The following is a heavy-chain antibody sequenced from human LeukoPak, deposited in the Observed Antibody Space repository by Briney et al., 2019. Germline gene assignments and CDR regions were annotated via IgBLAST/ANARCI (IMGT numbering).Heavy chain of an antibody. V-gene: IGHV3-21*01. D-gene: IGHD6-19*01. CDR3: ARADRDSDWYIDDC. J-gene: IGHJ4*02. CDR1: GFSFSSYN. CDR2: IDTTSEYI. Sequence: GGSLRLSCAASGFSFSSYNMNWVRQSPGKGLEWVASIDTTSEYIFYIDSLKGRFTISRDNAKNSLYLQMNNLRAEDTAVYYCARADRDSDWYIDDCWGQGTLVTVSS.